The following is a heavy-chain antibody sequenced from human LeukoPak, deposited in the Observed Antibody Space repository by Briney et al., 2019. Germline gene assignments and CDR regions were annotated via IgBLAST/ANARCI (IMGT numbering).Heavy chain of an antibody. CDR2: IYYSGST. CDR3: ARFSAPHWYFDL. D-gene: IGHD6-25*01. J-gene: IGHJ2*01. Sequence: SETLSLTCTVPGGSISSYYWSWIRQPPGKGLEWIGYIYYSGSTNYNPSLKSRVTISVDTSKNQFSLKLSSVTAADTAVYYCARFSAPHWYFDLWGRGTLVTVSS. CDR1: GGSISSYY. V-gene: IGHV4-59*08.